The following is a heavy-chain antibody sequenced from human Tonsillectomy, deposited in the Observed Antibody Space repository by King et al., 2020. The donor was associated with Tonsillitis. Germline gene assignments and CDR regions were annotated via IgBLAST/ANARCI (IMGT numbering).Heavy chain of an antibody. V-gene: IGHV5-51*01. CDR3: ARQIAAADPLIDP. D-gene: IGHD6-13*01. J-gene: IGHJ5*02. CDR1: GYSFTNYW. CDR2: IYPRDSDT. Sequence: VQLVESGAEVKKPGESLKISCQASGYSFTNYWIGWVRQMPGKGLEWMGSIYPRDSDTRYSLSFQGQVTISVDKSMNTAYLQWSSLKASDTAMYYCARQIAAADPLIDPWGQGTLVTVSS.